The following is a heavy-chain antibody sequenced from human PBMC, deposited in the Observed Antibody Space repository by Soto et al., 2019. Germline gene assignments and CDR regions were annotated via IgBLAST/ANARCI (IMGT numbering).Heavy chain of an antibody. V-gene: IGHV1-69*01. CDR2: IIPISGTA. CDR3: ARSQGSSTSLEIYYYYYYGMDV. Sequence: QVQLVQSGAEVKKPGSSVKVSCKASGGTFSSYAISWVRQAPGQGLEWMGGIIPISGTANYAQKFQGRVTITADESTSTVYLGLSSLRSEDTAVYFCARSQGSSTSLEIYYYYYYGMDVWGKGTTVTGSS. CDR1: GGTFSSYA. D-gene: IGHD2-2*01. J-gene: IGHJ6*04.